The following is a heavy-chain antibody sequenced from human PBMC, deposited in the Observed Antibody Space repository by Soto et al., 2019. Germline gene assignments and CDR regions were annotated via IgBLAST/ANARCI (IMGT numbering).Heavy chain of an antibody. J-gene: IGHJ5*02. D-gene: IGHD6-6*01. V-gene: IGHV1-3*01. CDR2: INVDNGDT. CDR3: ARVGLKYLRWFDP. CDR1: GYSFMSYG. Sequence: ASVKVSCKASGYSFMSYGIQWVRQAPGQSLEWMGRINVDNGDTKYSQNFQDRVTIIRDTSASTVYMELSSLRTEDTAVYYCARVGLKYLRWFDPWG.